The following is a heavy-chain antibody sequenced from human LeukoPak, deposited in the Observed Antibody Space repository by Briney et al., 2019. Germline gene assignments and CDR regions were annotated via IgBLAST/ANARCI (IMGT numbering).Heavy chain of an antibody. J-gene: IGHJ6*03. CDR3: ARSIVGATSHKTYYYYMDV. CDR2: IYTSGST. Sequence: SETLSLTCTISGGSISSYYWSWIRQPPGKGLEWIGYIYTSGSTNYNPSLKSRVTMSVDTSKNQFSLKLSSVTAADTAVYYCARSIVGATSHKTYYYYMDVWGKGTTVTVSS. D-gene: IGHD1-26*01. CDR1: GGSISSYY. V-gene: IGHV4-4*09.